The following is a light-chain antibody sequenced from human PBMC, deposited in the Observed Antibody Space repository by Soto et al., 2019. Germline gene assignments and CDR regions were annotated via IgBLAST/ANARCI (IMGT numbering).Light chain of an antibody. CDR1: SSNSGSNY. V-gene: IGLV1-47*01. CDR3: AAWDGSLSGYV. CDR2: RNN. J-gene: IGLJ1*01. Sequence: QSVLTQPPSASGTPGQRVTISCSGSSSNSGSNYVYWYQQLPGTAPKLLIYRNNQRPSGVPDRFSGSKSGASASLAISGLRSEDEADYYCAAWDGSLSGYVFGTGTKVTVL.